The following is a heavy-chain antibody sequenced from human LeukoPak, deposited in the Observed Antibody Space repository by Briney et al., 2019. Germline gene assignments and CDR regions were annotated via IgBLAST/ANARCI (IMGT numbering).Heavy chain of an antibody. V-gene: IGHV1-69-2*01. J-gene: IGHJ4*02. CDR2: LDPEDGES. D-gene: IGHD3/OR15-3a*01. CDR1: GYTFTAYY. Sequence: KISCKASGYTFTAYYIHWVQQAPGKGLEWMGRLDPEDGESIYAGRFQGRVTMTADTSTNTAYMELGSLGSDDTAVYYCATAPRIFDLDSDNRFGDYWGQGTLVTVSS. CDR3: ATAPRIFDLDSDNRFGDY.